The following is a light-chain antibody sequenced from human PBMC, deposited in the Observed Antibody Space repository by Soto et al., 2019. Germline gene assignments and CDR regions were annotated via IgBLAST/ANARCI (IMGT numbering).Light chain of an antibody. V-gene: IGKV3-20*01. Sequence: ETVLTQSPGTLSLSPGERATLSCRASQTVSSSYLAWDQQKPGQAPRLLIYGASSRATGIPDRFSGSGSWTYFTLTISRLESEDFAVYYCQQYGSSPQGFTFGPGTKVDIK. CDR2: GAS. CDR3: QQYGSSPQGFT. CDR1: QTVSSSY. J-gene: IGKJ3*01.